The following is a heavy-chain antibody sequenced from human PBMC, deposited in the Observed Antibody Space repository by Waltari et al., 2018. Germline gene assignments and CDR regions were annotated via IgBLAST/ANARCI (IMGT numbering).Heavy chain of an antibody. J-gene: IGHJ6*02. Sequence: EMQVVESGGDLVQPGGSLRLYCAASGFDFSNAWMDWVRQAPGKGLEWVANIKGDGSEKYYVDSVKGRFIISRDNTMNLLYLQMNSLRAEDTAVYYCSESLNVWGQGTTVIVSS. V-gene: IGHV3-7*01. CDR3: SESLNV. CDR2: IKGDGSEK. CDR1: GFDFSNAW.